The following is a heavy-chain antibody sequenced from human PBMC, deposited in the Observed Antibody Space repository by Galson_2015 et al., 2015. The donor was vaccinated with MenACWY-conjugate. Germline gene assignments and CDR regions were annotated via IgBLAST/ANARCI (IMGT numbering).Heavy chain of an antibody. CDR1: GFTFSSYD. V-gene: IGHV3-48*03. CDR3: ARGPGVNSCYVFDD. D-gene: IGHD5-12*01. Sequence: SLRLSCAASGFTFSSYDINWVRQAPGKGLEWVSYISSGGSTIYHADSVKGRFTISRDNAKNSLYLQMNSLRAEDTAVYYCARGPGVNSCYVFDDWGQGTLVAVSS. CDR2: ISSGGSTI. J-gene: IGHJ4*02.